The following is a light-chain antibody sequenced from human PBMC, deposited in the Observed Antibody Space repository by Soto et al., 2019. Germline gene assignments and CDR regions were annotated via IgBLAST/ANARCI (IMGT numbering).Light chain of an antibody. V-gene: IGKV3-20*01. CDR1: QSVSSGY. Sequence: IVLTQSPGTLSLSPGERAAVSFRSSQSVSSGYLAWYQQKPGQAPRLLIYGASSRATGIPDRFSGSGSGTDFTLAISRLEPEDFAVYYCQQYDNSPWAFGQGTKVDIK. CDR2: GAS. CDR3: QQYDNSPWA. J-gene: IGKJ1*01.